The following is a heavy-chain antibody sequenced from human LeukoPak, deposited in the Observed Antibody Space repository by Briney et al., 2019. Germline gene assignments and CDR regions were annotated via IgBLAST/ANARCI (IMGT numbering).Heavy chain of an antibody. CDR2: TYHSGST. D-gene: IGHD2-21*02. CDR1: GGSISSGGYS. CDR3: ARLQVYCGGDCYPRWFDP. J-gene: IGHJ5*02. Sequence: SETLSLTCAVSGGSISSGGYSWSWIRKPQGRGLEWFGYTYHSGSTYYNPSLKSRVTISVDRSKNQFSLKLSSVTAADTAVYYCARLQVYCGGDCYPRWFDPWGQGTLVTVSS. V-gene: IGHV4-30-2*01.